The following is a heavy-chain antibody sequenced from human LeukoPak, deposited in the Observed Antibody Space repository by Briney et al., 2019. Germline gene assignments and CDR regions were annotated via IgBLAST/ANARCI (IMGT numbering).Heavy chain of an antibody. D-gene: IGHD2-21*02. V-gene: IGHV1-18*01. CDR1: GYTFTSYG. CDR2: ISAYNGNT. J-gene: IGHJ4*02. Sequence: GASVNVSCKASGYTFTSYGISWVRQAPGQGLEWMGWISAYNGNTNYAPKLQGRVTMTTDTSTSTAYMELRSLRSDDTAVYYCARDPLAYCAGDCYHRFFDYWGQGTLVTVSS. CDR3: ARDPLAYCAGDCYHRFFDY.